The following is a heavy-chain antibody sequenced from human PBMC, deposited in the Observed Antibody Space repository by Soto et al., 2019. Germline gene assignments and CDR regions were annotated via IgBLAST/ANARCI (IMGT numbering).Heavy chain of an antibody. CDR3: ASLMRGGSY. Sequence: SETLSLTCTVSGGSISSYYWSWIRQPPGKGLEWIGYIYYSGSTNYNPSLKSRVTISVDTSKNQFSLKLSSVTAADTAVYYCASLMRGGSYWGQGTLVTVSS. CDR1: GGSISSYY. CDR2: IYYSGST. J-gene: IGHJ4*02. D-gene: IGHD2-15*01. V-gene: IGHV4-59*01.